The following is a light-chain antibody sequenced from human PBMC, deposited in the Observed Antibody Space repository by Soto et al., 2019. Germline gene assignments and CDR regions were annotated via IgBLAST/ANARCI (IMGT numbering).Light chain of an antibody. CDR3: QSYDSSLSGSPV. CDR2: GNS. V-gene: IGLV1-40*01. Sequence: QSVLTQPPSVSGAPGQRVTISCTGSSSNIGAGYDVHWYQQLPGTAPKLLIYGNSNRPSGVPDRFSGSKSGTSASLAITGLQAEDEADYYGQSYDSSLSGSPVFGGGTKVTVL. J-gene: IGLJ3*02. CDR1: SSNIGAGYD.